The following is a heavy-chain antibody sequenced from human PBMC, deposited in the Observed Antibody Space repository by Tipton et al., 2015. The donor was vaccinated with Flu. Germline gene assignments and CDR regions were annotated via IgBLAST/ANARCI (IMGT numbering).Heavy chain of an antibody. Sequence: QVQLVQSGAEVKKPGSSVKVSCKASGGTFTSNAISWVRQAPGQGLEWMGGIIPVFDTAKYAQKFQGRVTITADESTNSTYMELSSLRSEDTAVYYCARYQRTYYDFWSGLRYYYYYGMDVWGQGTTVTVSS. CDR3: ARYQRTYYDFWSGLRYYYYYGMDV. CDR1: GGTFTSNA. V-gene: IGHV1-69*01. D-gene: IGHD3-3*01. CDR2: IIPVFDTA. J-gene: IGHJ6*02.